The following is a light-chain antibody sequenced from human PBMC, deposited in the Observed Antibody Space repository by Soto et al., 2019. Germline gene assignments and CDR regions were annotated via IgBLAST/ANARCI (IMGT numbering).Light chain of an antibody. Sequence: DIQLTQSPSFLSASVGDRVTITCRASQGIRNDLGWFQQKPGKVPKLLIYAASTLQSGVPSRFSGSGSGTDFTLTISSLQPEDVATYYCQKYNSAPLTFGGGTKVDIK. V-gene: IGKV1-27*01. J-gene: IGKJ4*01. CDR1: QGIRND. CDR3: QKYNSAPLT. CDR2: AAS.